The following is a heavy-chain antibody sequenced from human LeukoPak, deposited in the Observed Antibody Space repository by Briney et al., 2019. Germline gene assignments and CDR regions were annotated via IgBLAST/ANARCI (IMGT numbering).Heavy chain of an antibody. Sequence: PSETLSLTCTVSGDYISSYYWTWIRQPPGKGLEWIGEINHSGSTNYNPSLKSRVTISVDTSKNQFSLKLSSVTAADTAVYYCAGSYCSSTSCYPSPGNYMDVWGKGTTVTVSS. CDR1: GDYISSYY. CDR2: INHSGST. CDR3: AGSYCSSTSCYPSPGNYMDV. V-gene: IGHV4-34*01. D-gene: IGHD2-2*01. J-gene: IGHJ6*03.